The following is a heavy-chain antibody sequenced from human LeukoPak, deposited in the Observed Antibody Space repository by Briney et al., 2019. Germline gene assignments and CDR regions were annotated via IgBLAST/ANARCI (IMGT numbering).Heavy chain of an antibody. CDR3: ARHPRSTSFNWFDP. J-gene: IGHJ5*02. D-gene: IGHD2-2*01. Sequence: PGGSLRLSCAASGFTFSSYWMSWVRQAPGKGLERVANIKQDGSEKYYVDSVKGRFTISRDNAKTSLYLQMNSLRAEDTAVYYCARHPRSTSFNWFDPWGQGTLVTVSS. V-gene: IGHV3-7*03. CDR2: IKQDGSEK. CDR1: GFTFSSYW.